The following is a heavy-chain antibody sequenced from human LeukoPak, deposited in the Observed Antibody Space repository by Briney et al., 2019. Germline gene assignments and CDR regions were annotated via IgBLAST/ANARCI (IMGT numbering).Heavy chain of an antibody. J-gene: IGHJ6*04. CDR3: ARERVFADYYGSGSPFVYGMDV. CDR2: IYYSGST. CDR1: GGSTSSYY. V-gene: IGHV4-59*01. Sequence: PSETLSLTCTVSGGSTSSYYWSWIRQPPGKGLEWIGYIYYSGSTNYNPSLKSRVTISVDASKNQFSLKLSSVTAADTAVYYCARERVFADYYGSGSPFVYGMDVWGKGTTVTVSS. D-gene: IGHD3-10*01.